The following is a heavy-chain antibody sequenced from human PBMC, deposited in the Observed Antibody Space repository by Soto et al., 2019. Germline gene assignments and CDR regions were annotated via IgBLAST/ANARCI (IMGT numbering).Heavy chain of an antibody. CDR2: INHSGRT. CDR1: GGSFSDYY. V-gene: IGHV4-34*01. J-gene: IGHJ5*02. D-gene: IGHD3-16*01. Sequence: TSETLSLTCAVYGGSFSDYYWNWIRQPPGKGLEWIGEINHSGRTNYNPSLKSRVTISVDTSKNQFSLKLGSVTAADTAVYYCAKSYVGGIDPWGQGTLVTVSS. CDR3: AKSYVGGIDP.